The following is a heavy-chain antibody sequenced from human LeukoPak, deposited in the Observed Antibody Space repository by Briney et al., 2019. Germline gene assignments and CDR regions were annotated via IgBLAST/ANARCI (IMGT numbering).Heavy chain of an antibody. Sequence: GRSLRLSCAASGFTFSSYAMHWVRQAPGKGLEWVAVISYDGSNKYYADSVKGRFTISRDNSKNTLYLQMNSLRAEDTAVYYCARSRGYSYADIHYFDPWGQGTLVTVSS. CDR1: GFTFSSYA. D-gene: IGHD5-18*01. V-gene: IGHV3-30-3*01. CDR2: ISYDGSNK. J-gene: IGHJ5*02. CDR3: ARSRGYSYADIHYFDP.